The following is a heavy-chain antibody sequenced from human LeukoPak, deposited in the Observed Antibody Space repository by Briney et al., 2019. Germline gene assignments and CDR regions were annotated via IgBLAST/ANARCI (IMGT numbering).Heavy chain of an antibody. D-gene: IGHD3-16*01. CDR1: GYSISSYY. J-gene: IGHJ4*02. CDR2: IYASGST. Sequence: SYTLSLTCTVSGYSISSYYWSWVRQPPGKGLEWIGYIYASGSTNYNPSFKSRVTISVDTSKNQFSLRLSSVTAADTAVYYCAGPGGDFDYWGQGTLVTVSS. CDR3: AGPGGDFDY. V-gene: IGHV4-4*09.